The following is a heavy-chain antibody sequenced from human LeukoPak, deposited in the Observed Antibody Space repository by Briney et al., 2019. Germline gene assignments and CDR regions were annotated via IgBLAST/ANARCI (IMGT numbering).Heavy chain of an antibody. J-gene: IGHJ4*02. V-gene: IGHV4-39*01. CDR1: GGSISSNTYY. CDR2: IYYGGST. CDR3: ARLDSSGYLPFDY. D-gene: IGHD3-22*01. Sequence: ETLSLTCTVSGGSISSNTYYWDWIRQPPGKGLECIGSIYYGGSTYYNPSLKSRVTISVDTSKNQFSLKLSSVTAADTAVYYCARLDSSGYLPFDYWGQGTLVTVSS.